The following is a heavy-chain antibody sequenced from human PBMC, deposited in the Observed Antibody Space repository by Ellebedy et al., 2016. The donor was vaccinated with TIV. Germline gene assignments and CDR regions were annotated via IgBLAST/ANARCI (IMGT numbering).Heavy chain of an antibody. J-gene: IGHJ4*02. CDR1: GGSISSSSYY. Sequence: SETLSLTCTVSGGSISSSSYYWGWIRQPPGKGLEWIGTMNYSGTTYYNPSLKSRVTISVGTSKNQFSLRLSSVTAADTAVYYCARGRRRLGELSQFDYWGQGTLVIVSS. CDR3: ARGRRRLGELSQFDY. V-gene: IGHV4-39*07. D-gene: IGHD3-16*02. CDR2: MNYSGTT.